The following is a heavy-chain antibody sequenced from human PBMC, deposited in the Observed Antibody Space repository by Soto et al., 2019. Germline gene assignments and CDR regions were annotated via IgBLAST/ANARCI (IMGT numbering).Heavy chain of an antibody. V-gene: IGHV3-9*01. D-gene: IGHD4-17*01. J-gene: IGHJ4*02. CDR1: GFTFDDYA. CDR3: AKDIHTATNY. CDR2: ISWNSGSI. Sequence: ESGGGLVQPGRSLRLSCAASGFTFDDYAMHWVRQAPGKGLEWVSGISWNSGSIGYADSVKGRFTISRDNAKNSLYLQMNSLRAEDTALYYCAKDIHTATNYWGQGTLVTVSS.